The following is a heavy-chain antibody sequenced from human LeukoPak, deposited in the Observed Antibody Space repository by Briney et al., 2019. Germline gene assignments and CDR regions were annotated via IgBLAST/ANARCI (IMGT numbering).Heavy chain of an antibody. CDR1: VFTFSDYY. J-gene: IGHJ5*02. CDR3: ARDPTAFASWFDP. V-gene: IGHV3-11*01. CDR2: ISSGGSAI. Sequence: GGSLRLSCAAPVFTFSDYYMSWSRQAPGKGLGWVSYISSGGSAIYYADSVKARFTISRDNAKNSLYLQMNSLRAEDTAVYYCARDPTAFASWFDPWGQGTLVTVSS. D-gene: IGHD3-10*01.